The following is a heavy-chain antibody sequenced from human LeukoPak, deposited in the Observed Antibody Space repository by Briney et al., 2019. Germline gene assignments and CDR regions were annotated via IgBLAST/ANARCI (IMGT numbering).Heavy chain of an antibody. CDR2: IRSEAYDTTP. D-gene: IGHD5-12*01. J-gene: IGHJ4*02. V-gene: IGHV3-49*04. Sequence: GGSLRLSCAVFGLTFKNSWMTWVRQAPGKGLEWVGFIRSEAYDTTPQYGASVKGRFTISKDDSRRIAFLQMSGLKAEDTAVYYCSRAAGYDFILEYWGQGTLVTVSS. CDR3: SRAAGYDFILEY. CDR1: GLTFKNSW.